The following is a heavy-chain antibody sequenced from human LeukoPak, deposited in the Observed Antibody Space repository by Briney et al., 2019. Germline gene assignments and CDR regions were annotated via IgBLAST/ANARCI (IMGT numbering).Heavy chain of an antibody. V-gene: IGHV3-23*01. Sequence: GGSLRLSCAASGFTFSSYAMTWVRQAPGKGLEWVSAIGGSGDSTYYADSVKGRFTISRDNSKNTLYLQMNSLTAEDTAVYYCAKEADDWYPRPFDYWGQGTLVTVSS. D-gene: IGHD3-9*01. CDR2: IGGSGDST. CDR1: GFTFSSYA. J-gene: IGHJ4*02. CDR3: AKEADDWYPRPFDY.